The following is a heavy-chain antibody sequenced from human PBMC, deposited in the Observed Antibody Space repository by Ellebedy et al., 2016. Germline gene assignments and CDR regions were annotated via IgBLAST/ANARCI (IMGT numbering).Heavy chain of an antibody. J-gene: IGHJ4*02. Sequence: GESLKISCAASGLTFSDHYMDWVRQAPGKGLEWVARSRNKANSYTIEYAASVKGRFTISRDDSRNALYLQMDSLKTEDTAVYYCAKAPPVDGSGHDNNYYFHYWGQGTLVTVSS. CDR1: GLTFSDHY. V-gene: IGHV3-72*01. CDR2: SRNKANSYTI. D-gene: IGHD5-12*01. CDR3: AKAPPVDGSGHDNNYYFHY.